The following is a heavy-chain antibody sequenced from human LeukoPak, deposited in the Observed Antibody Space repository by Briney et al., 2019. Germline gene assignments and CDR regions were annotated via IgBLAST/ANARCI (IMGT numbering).Heavy chain of an antibody. J-gene: IGHJ4*02. D-gene: IGHD4/OR15-4a*01. Sequence: PSETLSLTCTVSGGSISSYYWSWIRQPPGRGLEWIGYIYYSGSTNYNPSLKSRVTISVDTSKNQFSLKLSSVTAADTALYYCARLHDYGASFDYWGQGTLVTVSS. CDR3: ARLHDYGASFDY. CDR2: IYYSGST. CDR1: GGSISSYY. V-gene: IGHV4-59*08.